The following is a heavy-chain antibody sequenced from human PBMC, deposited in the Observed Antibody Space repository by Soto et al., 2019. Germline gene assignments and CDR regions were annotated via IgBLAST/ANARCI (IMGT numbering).Heavy chain of an antibody. CDR1: GGSISTYY. CDR3: ARLIGNSWLDS. CDR2: IYYSGGN. V-gene: IGHV4-59*12. Sequence: SETLSLTCTVSGGSISTYYWSWIRQSPGKGLEWIGYIYYSGGNNYNPSLKSRVTISVDTSKNQFSLKLTSVTAADTAVYYCARLIGNSWLDSWGQGTLVTVSS. J-gene: IGHJ5*01. D-gene: IGHD2-8*01.